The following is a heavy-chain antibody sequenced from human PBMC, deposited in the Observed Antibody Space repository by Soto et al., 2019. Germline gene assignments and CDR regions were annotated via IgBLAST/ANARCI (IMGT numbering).Heavy chain of an antibody. CDR3: ARVPDR. D-gene: IGHD2-2*01. Sequence: PSETLSLTCTVSGGSLSSYDWSWIRQPPGKGLEWIGYIYYTGTTNYNPSLKSRVTISVDRSKNQFSLKLSSVTAADTAVYYCARVPDRWGQGTLVTGSS. CDR2: IYYTGTT. CDR1: GGSLSSYD. J-gene: IGHJ5*02. V-gene: IGHV4-59*12.